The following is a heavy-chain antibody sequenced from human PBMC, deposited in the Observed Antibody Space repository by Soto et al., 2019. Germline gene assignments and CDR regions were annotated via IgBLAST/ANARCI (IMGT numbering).Heavy chain of an antibody. CDR3: ARARMYSGAYHDY. D-gene: IGHD1-26*01. J-gene: IGHJ4*02. Sequence: QVQLVQSGPEVESPGASVKVSCKPSGYTFSNFGINWVRQAPGQGLEWMGWITPYNGNANYAQKHQDRLTITTDTSTNTAYLELRSLRSDDTAVYFCARARMYSGAYHDYWGQGTLVTVSS. V-gene: IGHV1-18*04. CDR1: GYTFSNFG. CDR2: ITPYNGNA.